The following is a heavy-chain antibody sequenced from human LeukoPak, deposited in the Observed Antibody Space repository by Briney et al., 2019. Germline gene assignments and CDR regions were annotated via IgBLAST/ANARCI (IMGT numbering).Heavy chain of an antibody. CDR3: ARRTNYYGSESYYIWDHYFDY. D-gene: IGHD3-10*01. CDR1: GGSISSSSYY. J-gene: IGHJ4*02. V-gene: IGHV4-39*01. CDR2: IYYSGST. Sequence: SETLSLTCTVSGGSISSSSYYWGWIRQPPGKGLEWIGSIYYSGSTYYNPSLKSRVTISVDTSKNQFSLKLSSVTAADTAVYYCARRTNYYGSESYYIWDHYFDYWGQGTLVTVSS.